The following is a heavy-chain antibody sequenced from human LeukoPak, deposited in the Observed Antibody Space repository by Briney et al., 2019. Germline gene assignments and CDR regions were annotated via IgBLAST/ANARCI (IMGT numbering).Heavy chain of an antibody. CDR2: SGTTGRTT. CDR1: GFTLCDYD. CDR3: ARDPVFDY. V-gene: IGHV3-11*01. Sequence: PGGSLRLFCGASGFTLCDYDKSWIRQAPGKGVEWLSYSGTTGRTTFYADSLKGRFTISRDNAKNSLFLRMNSLSAEDTALYYCARDPVFDYWGQGTLVTVSS. J-gene: IGHJ4*02.